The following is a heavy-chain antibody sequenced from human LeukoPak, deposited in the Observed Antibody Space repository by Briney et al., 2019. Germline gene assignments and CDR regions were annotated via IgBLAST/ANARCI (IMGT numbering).Heavy chain of an antibody. CDR3: ARMYSSSYRTPGRNPFFDY. Sequence: GASVKVSCKASGGTFSNYPISWVRQAPGQGLEWMGGIIPILGIPYYAQKFQGRVAITADESTTTAYMELNNLRSEDTAVYYCARMYSSSYRTPGRNPFFDYWGQGTLVTVSS. V-gene: IGHV1-69*10. CDR1: GGTFSNYP. J-gene: IGHJ4*02. CDR2: IIPILGIP. D-gene: IGHD6-6*01.